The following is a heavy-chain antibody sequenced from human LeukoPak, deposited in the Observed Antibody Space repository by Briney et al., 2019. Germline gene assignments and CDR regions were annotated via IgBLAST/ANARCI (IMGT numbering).Heavy chain of an antibody. CDR1: GYSFPSYW. Sequence: GESLKISCKGSGYSFPSYWIGWVRQTPGKGLEWMGIIYPGDSDTKFSPSFQGQVTISADKSSSTAYLQLSSLKASDTAVYYCARPDVPYYSDRGTSFDMWGQGTMVTVSS. CDR2: IYPGDSDT. CDR3: ARPDVPYYSDRGTSFDM. D-gene: IGHD3-22*01. J-gene: IGHJ3*02. V-gene: IGHV5-51*01.